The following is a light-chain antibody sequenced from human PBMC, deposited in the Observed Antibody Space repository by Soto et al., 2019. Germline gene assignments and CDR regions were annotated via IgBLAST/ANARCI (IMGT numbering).Light chain of an antibody. CDR3: LQDYNYPYT. J-gene: IGKJ2*01. CDR1: QDIRND. CDR2: AAS. V-gene: IGKV1-6*01. Sequence: AIQMTQSPSSLSASVGDRVTITCRASQDIRNDLPWYQQKPGKAPKLLIYAASSLQSGVSSRFSGSGSGTDFTLTISSLQPEDFATYYCLQDYNYPYTFGQGTKLEIK.